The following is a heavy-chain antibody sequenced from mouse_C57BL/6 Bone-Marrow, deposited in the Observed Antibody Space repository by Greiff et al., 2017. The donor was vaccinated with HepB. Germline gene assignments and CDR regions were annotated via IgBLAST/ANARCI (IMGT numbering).Heavy chain of an antibody. CDR1: GFTFSSYG. CDR3: ARRKGLWYFDV. V-gene: IGHV5-6*02. D-gene: IGHD3-1*01. CDR2: ISSGGSYT. J-gene: IGHJ1*03. Sequence: VKLMESGGDLVKPGGSLKLSCAASGFTFSSYGMSWVRQTPDKRLEWVATISSGGSYTYYPDSVKGRFTISRDNAKNTLYLQMSSLKSEDTAMYYCARRKGLWYFDVWGTGTTVTVSS.